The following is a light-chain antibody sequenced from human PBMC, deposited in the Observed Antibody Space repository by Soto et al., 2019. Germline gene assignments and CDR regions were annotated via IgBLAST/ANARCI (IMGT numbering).Light chain of an antibody. CDR3: CSYAGSVV. CDR2: DVS. Sequence: QSALTQPRSVSGSPGQSVTISCTGTSSDVGGYNYVSWYQQHPGKAPKLMIYDVSKRPSGVPDRFSGSKSGNTASRTISGLQAEDEADYYCCSYAGSVVFGGGTQLTVL. J-gene: IGLJ2*01. V-gene: IGLV2-11*01. CDR1: SSDVGGYNY.